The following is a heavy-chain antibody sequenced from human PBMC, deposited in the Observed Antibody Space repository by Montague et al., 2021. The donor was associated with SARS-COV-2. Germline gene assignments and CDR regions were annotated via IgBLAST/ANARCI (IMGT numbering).Heavy chain of an antibody. Sequence: SLILSCAASGFTFTSYSMHWVRQAPVKGLEWLAIVSFNGAKQYYXDSVNGRFTISRDNSKNTLFLQMNSLRAEDTAAYFCARVKTGPYVPIDFWGQGTLVTVSS. J-gene: IGHJ4*02. CDR2: VSFNGAKQ. V-gene: IGHV3-30*04. CDR3: ARVKTGPYVPIDF. CDR1: GFTFTSYS. D-gene: IGHD1-1*01.